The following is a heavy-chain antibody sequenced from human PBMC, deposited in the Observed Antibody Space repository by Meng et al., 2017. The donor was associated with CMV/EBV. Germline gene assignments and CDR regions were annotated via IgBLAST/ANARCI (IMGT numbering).Heavy chain of an antibody. CDR2: ISSSSSTI. Sequence: GGSLRLSCAAPGFTFSSYSMNWVRQAPGKGLEWVSYISSSSSTIYYADSVKGRFTISRDNAKNSLYLQMNSLRAEDTAVYYCAREDIVVVPAASYYGMDVWGQGTTVTVSS. V-gene: IGHV3-48*04. D-gene: IGHD2-2*01. CDR1: GFTFSSYS. J-gene: IGHJ6*02. CDR3: AREDIVVVPAASYYGMDV.